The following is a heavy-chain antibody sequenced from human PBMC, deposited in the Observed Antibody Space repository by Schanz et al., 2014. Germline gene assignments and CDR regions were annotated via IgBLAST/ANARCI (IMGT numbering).Heavy chain of an antibody. D-gene: IGHD3-10*01. CDR2: ISSSGTTI. J-gene: IGHJ6*02. Sequence: VQLLQFGGGVVQPGRSLRLSCAASGFIFSSYGLHWVRQAPGKGLEWVSYISSSGTTIYYADSVKGRFTISRDNAKNSLFLQMNSLRVEDTAVYYCARLPVGYGSGIWDVWGQGTSVTVSS. CDR3: ARLPVGYGSGIWDV. CDR1: GFIFSSYG. V-gene: IGHV3-48*01.